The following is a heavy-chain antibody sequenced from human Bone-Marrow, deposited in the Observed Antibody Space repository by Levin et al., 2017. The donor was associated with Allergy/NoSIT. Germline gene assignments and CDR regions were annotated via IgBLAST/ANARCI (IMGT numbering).Heavy chain of an antibody. V-gene: IGHV3-49*04. Sequence: GGSLRLSCTGSGFTFGDYSVNWVRQAPGKGLEWVGFIRSKAYGGTTEYAASVQGRFIISRDDSSSIAYLQLNSLKTEDTAVYYCTRGLYSTTWYHGTGGYWGQGTLVTVSS. CDR3: TRGLYSTTWYHGTGGY. CDR1: GFTFGDYS. CDR2: IRSKAYGGTT. J-gene: IGHJ4*02. D-gene: IGHD6-13*01.